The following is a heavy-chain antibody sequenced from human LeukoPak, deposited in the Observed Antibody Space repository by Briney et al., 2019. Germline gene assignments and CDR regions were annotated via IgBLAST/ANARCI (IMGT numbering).Heavy chain of an antibody. D-gene: IGHD6-19*01. Sequence: SETLSLTCTASGDSISNYYWSWIRQSPGKELEWIGYMYNRGSTIYNPSLKSRVTISTDTSKNQFSPRLTSVTAADTAVYYCARAEKAVTGTLDYWGQGTLITVSS. V-gene: IGHV4-59*01. CDR3: ARAEKAVTGTLDY. J-gene: IGHJ4*02. CDR1: GDSISNYY. CDR2: MYNRGST.